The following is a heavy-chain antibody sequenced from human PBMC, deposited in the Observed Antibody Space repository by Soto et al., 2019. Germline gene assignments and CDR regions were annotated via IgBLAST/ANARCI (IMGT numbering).Heavy chain of an antibody. CDR1: GGSISSGGYY. V-gene: IGHV4-31*03. J-gene: IGHJ5*02. Sequence: TLSLTCTVSGGSISSGGYYWSWIRQHPGKGLKWIGYIYSSGSTYYNPSLKSRVTISVDTSKNQFSLKLSSVTAADTAVYYCARVVEILGVVVIKSTGPVYNWFDPWGQGTLVTVSS. D-gene: IGHD3-22*01. CDR2: IYSSGST. CDR3: ARVVEILGVVVIKSTGPVYNWFDP.